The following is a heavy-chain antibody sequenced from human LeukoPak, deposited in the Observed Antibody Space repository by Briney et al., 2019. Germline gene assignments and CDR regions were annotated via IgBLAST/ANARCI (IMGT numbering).Heavy chain of an antibody. CDR3: ATPGGPPPDYYYYGMDV. D-gene: IGHD2-15*01. J-gene: IGHJ6*02. CDR2: IYYSGNT. V-gene: IGHV4-59*12. CDR1: GGSIGSYY. Sequence: SETLSLTCIVSGGSIGSYYWSWIRQPPGKGLEWIGYIYYSGNTNYNPSLKSRVTISVDTSKNQFSLKLSSVTAADTAVYYCATPGGPPPDYYYYGMDVWGQGTTVTVSS.